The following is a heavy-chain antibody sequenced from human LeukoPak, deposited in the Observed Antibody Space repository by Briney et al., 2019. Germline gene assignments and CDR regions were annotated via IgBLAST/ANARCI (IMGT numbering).Heavy chain of an antibody. CDR3: ASRGGGYCSGGSCYGIDGSLKN. CDR2: INHSGST. Sequence: PSETLSLTCAVYGGSFSGYYWSWIRQPPGKGLEWIGEINHSGSTNYNPSLKSRVTISVDMSKNQFSLKLSSVTAADTAVYYCASRGGGYCSGGSCYGIDGSLKNWGQGTLVTVSS. V-gene: IGHV4-34*01. D-gene: IGHD2-15*01. J-gene: IGHJ4*02. CDR1: GGSFSGYY.